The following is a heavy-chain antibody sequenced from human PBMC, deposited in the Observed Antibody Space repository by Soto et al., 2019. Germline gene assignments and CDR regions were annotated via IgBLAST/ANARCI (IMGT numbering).Heavy chain of an antibody. CDR1: CGSFSGYY. J-gene: IGHJ4*02. CDR2: INHSGST. D-gene: IGHD3-9*01. V-gene: IGHV4-34*01. CDR3: ARHPGYYDILTGYTTYYFDS. Sequence: SQTLSLTCAVYCGSFSGYYWSWIRQPPGKGLEWIGEINHSGSTNYNPSLKSRVTISVDTSKNQFSLKLSSVTAADTAVYYCARHPGYYDILTGYTTYYFDSWGQGILVTVSS.